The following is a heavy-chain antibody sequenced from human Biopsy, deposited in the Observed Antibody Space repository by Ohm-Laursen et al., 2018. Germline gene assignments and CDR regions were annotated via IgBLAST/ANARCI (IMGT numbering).Heavy chain of an antibody. Sequence: SETLSLTCAVSGDSITTYYWNWIRQAPGKGLEWIGNIYYRGNTNYSPSLKSRVTISLDTSKNQFSLKLNSVTATDTAVYYCARRLPLRGYAFAVWGQGTLVTVSS. D-gene: IGHD3-10*01. CDR1: GDSITTYY. J-gene: IGHJ3*01. CDR3: ARRLPLRGYAFAV. CDR2: IYYRGNT. V-gene: IGHV4-59*08.